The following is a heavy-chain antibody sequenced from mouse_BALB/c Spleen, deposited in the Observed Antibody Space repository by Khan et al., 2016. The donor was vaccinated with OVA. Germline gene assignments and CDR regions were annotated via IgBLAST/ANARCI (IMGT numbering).Heavy chain of an antibody. D-gene: IGHD1-1*01. J-gene: IGHJ2*01. CDR3: TRIYRSDFDY. V-gene: IGHV1-20*02. Sequence: VRLQQSGPELVKPGASVKISCKASGYSFTGYFMNWVMQSHGKSLEWIGRINSHIGETFYNQKFKGKATLTVDESSSTAHMELRSLASEDSAVYYCTRIYRSDFDYWGQGTTLTVSS. CDR1: GYSFTGYF. CDR2: INSHIGET.